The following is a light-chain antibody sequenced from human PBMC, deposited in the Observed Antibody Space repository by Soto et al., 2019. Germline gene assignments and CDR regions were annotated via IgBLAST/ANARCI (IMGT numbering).Light chain of an antibody. J-gene: IGLJ2*01. V-gene: IGLV2-14*01. CDR3: SSYTRTNTLL. CDR1: SSDVGDYNY. CDR2: EVT. Sequence: QSALTQPASVSGSPGQSITISCTGTSSDVGDYNYVSWYQHHPGRAPKVLIYEVTNRPAGISDRFSGSKSGITASLTISGLQAGDEADYYCSSYTRTNTLLFGGGTQLTVL.